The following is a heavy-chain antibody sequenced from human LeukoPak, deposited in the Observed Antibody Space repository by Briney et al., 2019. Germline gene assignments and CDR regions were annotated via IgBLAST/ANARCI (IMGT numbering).Heavy chain of an antibody. D-gene: IGHD6-13*01. CDR1: GGSFSGYY. CDR3: ARGYSSSWYARVHYYYYMDV. V-gene: IGHV4-34*01. J-gene: IGHJ6*03. CDR2: INHSGST. Sequence: SETLSLTCAVYGGSFSGYYWSWIRLPPGKGLEWIGEINHSGSTNYNPSLKSRVTISVDTSKNQFSLKLSSVTAADTAVYYCARGYSSSWYARVHYYYYMDVWGKGTTVTVSS.